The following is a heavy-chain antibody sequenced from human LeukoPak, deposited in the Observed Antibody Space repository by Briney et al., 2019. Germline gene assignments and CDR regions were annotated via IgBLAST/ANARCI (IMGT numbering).Heavy chain of an antibody. Sequence: SETLPLTCTVSGGSMSNYYWNWIRQPPGKGLEWIGYMFYTGSGKYNPSLKSRVTISVDASKRQISLKLTSVTTADTAVYYCATNLPGYSYGYWVAWGQETLVTVSS. V-gene: IGHV4-59*01. J-gene: IGHJ5*02. CDR3: ATNLPGYSYGYWVA. CDR2: MFYTGSG. D-gene: IGHD5-18*01. CDR1: GGSMSNYY.